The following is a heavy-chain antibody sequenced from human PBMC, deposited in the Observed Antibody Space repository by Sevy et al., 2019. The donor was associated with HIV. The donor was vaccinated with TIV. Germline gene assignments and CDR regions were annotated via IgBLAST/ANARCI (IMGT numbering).Heavy chain of an antibody. CDR2: IYSGGST. J-gene: IGHJ4*02. V-gene: IGHV3-53*01. CDR3: ARDRELSGIYY. Sequence: GGSLGLSCAASGFTVSSNYMSWVRQAPGKGLEWVSVIYSGGSTYYADSVKGRFTISRDNSKNTLYLQMNSLRAEDTAVYYCARDRELSGIYYWGQGTLVTVSS. D-gene: IGHD1-26*01. CDR1: GFTVSSNY.